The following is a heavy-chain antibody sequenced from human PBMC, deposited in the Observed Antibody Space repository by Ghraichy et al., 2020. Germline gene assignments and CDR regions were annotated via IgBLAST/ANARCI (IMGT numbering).Heavy chain of an antibody. J-gene: IGHJ4*02. V-gene: IGHV4-59*01. D-gene: IGHD6-19*01. Sequence: SETLSLTCTVSGGSISSYYWSWIRQPPGKGLEWIGYIYYSGSTNYNPSLKSRVTISVDTSKNQFSLKLSSVTAADTAVYYCARHSSGFARRGFDYWGQGTLVTVSS. CDR3: ARHSSGFARRGFDY. CDR2: IYYSGST. CDR1: GGSISSYY.